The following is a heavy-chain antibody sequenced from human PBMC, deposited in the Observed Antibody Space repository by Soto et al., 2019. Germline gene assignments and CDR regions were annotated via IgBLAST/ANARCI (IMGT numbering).Heavy chain of an antibody. CDR1: GLDFSDSA. CDR2: IRSKTNDYAT. V-gene: IGHV3-73*02. D-gene: IGHD3-3*01. J-gene: IGHJ6*02. CDR3: PRGGGHYDRPV. Sequence: EVQLVESGGGLVQPGGSLKLSCAVSGLDFSDSAMHWVRQASGKGLEWVGRIRSKTNDYATAYGASVEGRFIISRDDSKNTAYLPTNILKTEDSAVYYCPRGGGHYDRPVWGQGTTVIVSS.